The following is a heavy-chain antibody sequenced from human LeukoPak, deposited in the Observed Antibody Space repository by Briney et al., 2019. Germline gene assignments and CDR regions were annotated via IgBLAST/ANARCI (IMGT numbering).Heavy chain of an antibody. CDR2: FYYSGSA. J-gene: IGHJ4*02. D-gene: IGHD4-23*01. CDR3: ARIDGGHHLSPFDY. Sequence: PSETLSLTCTVSGGSFSSSSYYWGWIRRPPGKGLEWIGSFYYSGSAYYNPSLKSRVTISVDTSKNQFPLKLSSVTAADTAIYYCARIDGGHHLSPFDYWGQGTLVTVSS. V-gene: IGHV4-39*01. CDR1: GGSFSSSSYY.